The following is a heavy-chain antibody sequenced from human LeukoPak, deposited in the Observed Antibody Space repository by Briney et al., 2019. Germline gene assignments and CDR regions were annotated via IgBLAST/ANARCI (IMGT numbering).Heavy chain of an antibody. CDR2: IYTSGST. CDR3: ARHVIAVAGDYFDY. Sequence: PSETLSLTCTVSGGSISSYYWSWIRQPAGKGLEWIGRIYTSGSTNYNPSLKSRVTISVDTSKNQFSLKLSSVTAADTAVYYCARHVIAVAGDYFDYWGQGTLVTVSS. D-gene: IGHD6-19*01. J-gene: IGHJ4*02. CDR1: GGSISSYY. V-gene: IGHV4-4*07.